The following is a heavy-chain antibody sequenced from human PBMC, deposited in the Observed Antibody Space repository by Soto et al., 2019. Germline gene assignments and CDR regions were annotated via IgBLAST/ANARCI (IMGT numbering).Heavy chain of an antibody. J-gene: IGHJ3*02. D-gene: IGHD2-2*01. V-gene: IGHV3-30*18. CDR2: ISYDGSNK. CDR1: GFTFSSYG. Sequence: PGGSLRLSCAASGFTFSSYGMHWVRQAPGKGLEWVAVISYDGSNKYYADSVKGRFTISRDNSKNTLYLQMNSLRAEDTAVYYCAKDNPSGVPAAYDAFDIWGQGTMVTVSS. CDR3: AKDNPSGVPAAYDAFDI.